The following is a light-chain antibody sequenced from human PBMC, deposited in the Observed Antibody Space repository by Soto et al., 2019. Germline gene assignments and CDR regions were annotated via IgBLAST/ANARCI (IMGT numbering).Light chain of an antibody. Sequence: QSVLTQPRSVSGSPGQSVTISCTGTSNDVGGYNYVSWYQQHPGKAPKLLISDVNKRPSGVPDRFSGSKSGNTASLIISGLQAEDEADYYCCSYAGSSTWVFGGGNKLTVL. J-gene: IGLJ3*02. CDR2: DVN. CDR1: SNDVGGYNY. V-gene: IGLV2-11*01. CDR3: CSYAGSSTWV.